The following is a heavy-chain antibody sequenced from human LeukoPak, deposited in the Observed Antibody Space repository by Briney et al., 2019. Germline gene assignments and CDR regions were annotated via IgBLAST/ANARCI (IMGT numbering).Heavy chain of an antibody. CDR1: GGSISSGSYY. Sequence: PSQTLSLTCTVSGGSISSGSYYWSWIRQPAGEGLEWIGRIYTSGSTNYNPSLKSRVTISVDTSKNQFSLKLSSVTAADTAVYYCARAMVRGVIGYWGQGTLVTVSS. D-gene: IGHD3-10*01. J-gene: IGHJ4*02. V-gene: IGHV4-61*02. CDR3: ARAMVRGVIGY. CDR2: IYTSGST.